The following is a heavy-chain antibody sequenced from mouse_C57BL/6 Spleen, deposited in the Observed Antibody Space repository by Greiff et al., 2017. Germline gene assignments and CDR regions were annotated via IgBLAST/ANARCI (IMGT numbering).Heavy chain of an antibody. CDR1: GYSITSGYY. D-gene: IGHD2-3*01. V-gene: IGHV3-6*01. Sequence: EVKLLESGPGLVKPSQSLSLTCSVTGYSITSGYYWNWIRQFPGNKLEWMGYISYDGSTNYNPSLKNRISITRDTSKNQFFLKLNSVTTEDTATYDCARDRWLLPWDYWGQGTTLTVSS. J-gene: IGHJ2*01. CDR3: ARDRWLLPWDY. CDR2: ISYDGST.